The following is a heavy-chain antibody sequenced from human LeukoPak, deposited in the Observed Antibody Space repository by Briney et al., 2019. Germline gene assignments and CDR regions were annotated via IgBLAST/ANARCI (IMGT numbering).Heavy chain of an antibody. CDR3: AKPTRGSGSFLIDF. D-gene: IGHD1-26*01. J-gene: IGHJ4*02. Sequence: GGSLRLSCAASGFSFRDFWMTWVRQAPGKGLDWVAVIWNDGSDKYYADSVKGRFTISRDNSKNTLYLQMNSLRAEDTAVYYCAKPTRGSGSFLIDFWGQGTLVTVSS. CDR1: GFSFRDFW. V-gene: IGHV3-33*06. CDR2: IWNDGSDK.